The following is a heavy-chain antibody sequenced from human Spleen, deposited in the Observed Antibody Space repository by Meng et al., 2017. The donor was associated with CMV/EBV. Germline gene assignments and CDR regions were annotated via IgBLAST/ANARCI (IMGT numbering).Heavy chain of an antibody. V-gene: IGHV4-4*02. Sequence: VSGGSITRNNWWSWVRQSPEKWLEWVGERHQSGRDNYNPSLSSRVTISVDKSKNQFSLELRSVTAADTAVYYCARDKIRSILSGFDSWDQGTLVTVSS. CDR3: ARDKIRSILSGFDS. J-gene: IGHJ5*01. CDR1: GGSITRNNW. D-gene: IGHD2/OR15-2a*01. CDR2: RHQSGRD.